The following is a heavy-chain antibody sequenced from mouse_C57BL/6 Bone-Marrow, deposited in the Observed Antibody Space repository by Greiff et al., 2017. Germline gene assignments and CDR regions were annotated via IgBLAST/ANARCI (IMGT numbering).Heavy chain of an antibody. J-gene: IGHJ2*01. CDR2: IHPNSGST. D-gene: IGHD1-1*01. Sequence: QVQLQQPGAELVKPGASVKLSCKASGYTFTSYWMHWVKQRPGQGLEWIGMIHPNSGSTNYNEKFKSKATLTVAKSSSTAYMQLSSLTSEDFAVYYCARSPLTTVVAKDYFDYWGQGTTLTVSS. V-gene: IGHV1-64*01. CDR1: GYTFTSYW. CDR3: ARSPLTTVVAKDYFDY.